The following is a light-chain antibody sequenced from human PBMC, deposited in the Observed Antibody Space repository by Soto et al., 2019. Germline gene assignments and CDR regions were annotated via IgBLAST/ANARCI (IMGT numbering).Light chain of an antibody. CDR1: SSNIGAGYD. J-gene: IGLJ1*01. CDR3: QSYDSSLTDV. Sequence: QPVLTQPPSVSGAPGQRVTISCTGSSSNIGAGYDVHWYQQLPGTAPKLLIYGNSNRHSGVPDRFSGSKSGTSASLAITGLQPEDEADYYCQSYDSSLTDVFGTGTKLTVL. CDR2: GNS. V-gene: IGLV1-40*01.